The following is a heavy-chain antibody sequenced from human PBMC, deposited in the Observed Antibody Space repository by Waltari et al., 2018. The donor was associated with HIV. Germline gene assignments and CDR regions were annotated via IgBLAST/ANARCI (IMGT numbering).Heavy chain of an antibody. V-gene: IGHV4-4*07. D-gene: IGHD6-6*01. Sequence: RLQESGPRLVKPSETLSLTSSVPGGSVNSYYWSWIRLPAGKGLEWIGRIYPDGGTNYSPSLKSRVTMSINKSKNQFSLNLNSVTAADTAVYYCARTLGFGSSSYWGRGTLVTVSS. CDR2: IYPDGGT. J-gene: IGHJ4*02. CDR1: GGSVNSYY. CDR3: ARTLGFGSSSY.